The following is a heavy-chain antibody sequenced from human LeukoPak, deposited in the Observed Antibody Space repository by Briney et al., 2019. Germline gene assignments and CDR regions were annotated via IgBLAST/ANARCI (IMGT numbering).Heavy chain of an antibody. D-gene: IGHD3-10*01. CDR3: VGDLSMVRGETYNWFDP. Sequence: SAEVSCKASGGTFSSYAISWVRQAPGQGLEWMGRIIPILGIANYAQKFQGRVTITADKSTSTAYMELSSLRSEDTAVYYCVGDLSMVRGETYNWFDPWGQGTLVTVSS. CDR1: GGTFSSYA. J-gene: IGHJ5*02. CDR2: IIPILGIA. V-gene: IGHV1-69*04.